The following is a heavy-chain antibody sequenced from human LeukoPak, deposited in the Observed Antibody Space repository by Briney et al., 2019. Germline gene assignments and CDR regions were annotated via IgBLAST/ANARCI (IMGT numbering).Heavy chain of an antibody. D-gene: IGHD5-18*01. V-gene: IGHV4-39*01. Sequence: SETLSLTCTVSGGSIISSNYYWGWIRQPPGKGLEWIGSIYYSGSSYYNPSLKSRVTISEDRSKNQFSLRLSSVTAADTAVYYCARHRYGGYSFDYWGQGTLVTVSS. CDR1: GGSIISSNYY. CDR2: IYYSGSS. J-gene: IGHJ4*02. CDR3: ARHRYGGYSFDY.